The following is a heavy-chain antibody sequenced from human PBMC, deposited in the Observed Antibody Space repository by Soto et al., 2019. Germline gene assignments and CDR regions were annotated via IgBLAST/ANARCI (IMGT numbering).Heavy chain of an antibody. Sequence: QVQLQESGPGLVKPSQTLSLTCTVSGGSISSGGYYWSWIRQHPGKGLEWIGYIHYSGSTYYNPSLKSRVTISVDTSKNQFSLKLSSVTAADTAVYYCAREEDSSSKNGMDVWGQGTTVTVSS. CDR3: AREEDSSSKNGMDV. J-gene: IGHJ6*02. D-gene: IGHD6-13*01. CDR1: GGSISSGGYY. CDR2: IHYSGST. V-gene: IGHV4-31*03.